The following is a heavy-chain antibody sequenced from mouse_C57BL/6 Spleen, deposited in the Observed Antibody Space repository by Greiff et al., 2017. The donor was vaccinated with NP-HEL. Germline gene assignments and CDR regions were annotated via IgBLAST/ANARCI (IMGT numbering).Heavy chain of an antibody. CDR1: GYTFTEYT. D-gene: IGHD1-1*01. J-gene: IGHJ1*03. CDR3: ARHVSYGSSYDWYCDV. Sequence: QVHVKQSGAELVKPGASVKLSCKASGYTFTEYTIHWVKQRSGQGLEWIGWFYPGSGSIKYNEKFKDKATLTADKSSSTVYMELSRLTSEDSAVYFCARHVSYGSSYDWYCDVWGTGTTVTVSS. CDR2: FYPGSGSI. V-gene: IGHV1-62-2*01.